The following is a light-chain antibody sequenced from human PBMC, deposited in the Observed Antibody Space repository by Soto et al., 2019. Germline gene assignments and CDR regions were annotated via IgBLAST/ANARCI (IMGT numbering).Light chain of an antibody. CDR2: GAF. J-gene: IGKJ5*01. CDR3: QQRNIWPPVT. V-gene: IGKV3-11*01. CDR1: PSVTNY. Sequence: EIVLTQSPATLSLSPGERATLSCRASPSVTNYLAWYQQKPGQAPRLVIYGAFNRATGIPAGFSGSGSGTDFTLTISSLEPEDFAVYYCQQRNIWPPVTFGQGTRLEI.